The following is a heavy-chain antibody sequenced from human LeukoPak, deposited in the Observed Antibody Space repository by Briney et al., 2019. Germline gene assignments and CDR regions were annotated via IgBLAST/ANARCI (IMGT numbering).Heavy chain of an antibody. CDR2: FYYSGSN. V-gene: IGHV4-59*01. D-gene: IGHD6-6*01. CDR3: ARETSSSSGFDY. J-gene: IGHJ4*02. CDR1: GGSISINY. Sequence: PSETLSLTCTVSGGSISINYWSWIRQPPGKGLEWIGYFYYSGSNKYNPSLKRRVTIPVDTSKNQFPLKLRSVTAADTAVYYCARETSSSSGFDYWGQGTLVTVSS.